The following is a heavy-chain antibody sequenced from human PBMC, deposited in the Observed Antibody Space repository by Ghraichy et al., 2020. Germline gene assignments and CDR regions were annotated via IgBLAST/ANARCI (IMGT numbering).Heavy chain of an antibody. D-gene: IGHD1-1*01. CDR3: ARALDGYYYYYMDV. CDR1: GFTFSSYS. V-gene: IGHV3-21*01. J-gene: IGHJ6*03. CDR2: ISSSSSYI. Sequence: GGSLRLSCAASGFTFSSYSMNWVRQAPGKGLEWVSSISSSSSYIYYADSVKGRFTISRDNAKNSLYLQMNSLRAEDTAVYYCARALDGYYYYYMDVWGKGTTVTVSS.